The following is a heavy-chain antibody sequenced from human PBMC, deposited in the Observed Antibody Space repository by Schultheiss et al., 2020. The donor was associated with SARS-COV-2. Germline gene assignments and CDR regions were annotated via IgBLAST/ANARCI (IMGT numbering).Heavy chain of an antibody. CDR3: AKDLRTLSAFDI. CDR1: GGSVNSGNSY. D-gene: IGHD3-16*01. J-gene: IGHJ3*02. CDR2: IYYSGST. Sequence: SETLSLTCTVSGGSVNSGNSYWSWIRQPPGKGLEWIGYIYYSGSTYYNPSLKSRVTISVDTSKNQFSLKLSSVTAADTAVYYCAKDLRTLSAFDIWGPGTMVTVSS. V-gene: IGHV4-31*03.